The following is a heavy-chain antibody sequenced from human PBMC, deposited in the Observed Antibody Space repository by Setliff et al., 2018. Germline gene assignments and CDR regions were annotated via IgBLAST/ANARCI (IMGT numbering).Heavy chain of an antibody. D-gene: IGHD2-15*01. J-gene: IGHJ4*02. CDR3: ARDQARYCSGGSCPYFDY. CDR1: GGTFSSYA. CDR2: IIPIFGTA. Sequence: SVKVSCKASGGTFSSYAISWVRQAPGQGLEWMGGIIPIFGTANYAQKFKGRVTITADESTSTAYMELSSLRSEDTAVYYCARDQARYCSGGSCPYFDYWGQGTLVTVSS. V-gene: IGHV1-69*13.